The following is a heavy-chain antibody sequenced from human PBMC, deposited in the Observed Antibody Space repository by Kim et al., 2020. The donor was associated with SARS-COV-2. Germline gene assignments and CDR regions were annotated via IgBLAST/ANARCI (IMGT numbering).Heavy chain of an antibody. CDR3: ATGRDHAFDI. V-gene: IGHV3-48*02. J-gene: IGHJ3*02. CDR2: INGRSSAI. Sequence: GGSLRLSCTASGSTFSSFYMNWVRQAPGNQPEWVSYINGRSSAIYYADSLKGRFTISRDNAKNSLYLQMNSLRDEDTAVYYCATGRDHAFDIWGQGTMVTVSS. CDR1: GSTFSSFY.